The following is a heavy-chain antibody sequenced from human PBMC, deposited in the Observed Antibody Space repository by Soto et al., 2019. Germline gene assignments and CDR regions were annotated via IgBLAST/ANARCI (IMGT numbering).Heavy chain of an antibody. CDR3: ARAIERGLVFDY. Sequence: QVQLVQAGAEVKKPGASVTVSCKASGYTFTSYGIRWVRQAPGPGLAWMGGISAYNGNTNYAQKLQGRVTMTTGTATSTAYMELRSLRSDDTAVYYCARAIERGLVFDYWGQGTLVTVSS. V-gene: IGHV1-18*01. D-gene: IGHD6-19*01. J-gene: IGHJ4*02. CDR1: GYTFTSYG. CDR2: ISAYNGNT.